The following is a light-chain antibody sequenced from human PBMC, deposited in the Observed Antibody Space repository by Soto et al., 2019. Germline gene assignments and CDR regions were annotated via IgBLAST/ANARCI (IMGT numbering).Light chain of an antibody. CDR2: GNT. V-gene: IGLV1-40*01. Sequence: LIYGNTNRPSGVPDRFSGSKAGTSASLAITGLQADEEADYYCQSYDISLSAYVFGTGTKVTVL. J-gene: IGLJ1*01. CDR3: QSYDISLSAYV.